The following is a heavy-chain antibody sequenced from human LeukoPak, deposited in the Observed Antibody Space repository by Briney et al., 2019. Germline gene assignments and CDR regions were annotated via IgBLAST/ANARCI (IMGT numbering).Heavy chain of an antibody. Sequence: SETLSLTCAVYGGSFSGYYWSCIRQPPGKGLEWIGYIYYSGSTNYNPSLKSRVTISVDTSKNQFSLKLSSVTAADTAVYYCARARVVAAIDWGQGTLVTVSS. CDR1: GGSFSGYY. V-gene: IGHV4-59*01. CDR2: IYYSGST. CDR3: ARARVVAAID. D-gene: IGHD2-15*01. J-gene: IGHJ4*02.